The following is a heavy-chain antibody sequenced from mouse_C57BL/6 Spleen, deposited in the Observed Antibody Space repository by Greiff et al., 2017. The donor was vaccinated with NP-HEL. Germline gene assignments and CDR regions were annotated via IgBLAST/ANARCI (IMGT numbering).Heavy chain of an antibody. Sequence: QVQLQQSGPELVKPGASVKISCKASGYSFTSYYIHWVKQRPGQGLEWIGWIYPGSGNTKYNEKFKGKATLTADTSSSTAYMQLSSLTSEDSAVYYCASLITTVPYYFDYWGQGTTLTVSS. CDR2: IYPGSGNT. V-gene: IGHV1-66*01. D-gene: IGHD1-1*01. J-gene: IGHJ2*01. CDR1: GYSFTSYY. CDR3: ASLITTVPYYFDY.